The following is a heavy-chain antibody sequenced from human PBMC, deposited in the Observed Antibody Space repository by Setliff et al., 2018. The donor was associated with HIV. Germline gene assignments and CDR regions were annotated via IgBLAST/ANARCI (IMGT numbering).Heavy chain of an antibody. CDR3: AKDRLEWLAPDGFDI. CDR2: IWYDGSNK. J-gene: IGHJ3*02. Sequence: QPGGSLRLSCAASGFTFSSYGIHWVRQAPGKGLEWVALIWYDGSNKYYADSVKGRFTISRDNSKNTLYLQMSSLRAEDTAVYYCAKDRLEWLAPDGFDIWGLGTMVTVSS. D-gene: IGHD3-3*01. V-gene: IGHV3-33*06. CDR1: GFTFSSYG.